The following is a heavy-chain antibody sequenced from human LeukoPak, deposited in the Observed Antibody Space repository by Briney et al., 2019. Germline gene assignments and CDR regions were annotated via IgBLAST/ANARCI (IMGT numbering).Heavy chain of an antibody. CDR2: IYHSGST. V-gene: IGHV4-30-2*02. Sequence: SETLSLTCAVSGGSISSGGYSWSWIRQPPGKGLEWIGYIYHSGSTYYNPSLKSRVTISVDTSKNQFSLKLSSVTAADTAVYYCAGAYYDYVWGSYPNDAFDIWGQGTMVTVSS. CDR3: AGAYYDYVWGSYPNDAFDI. D-gene: IGHD3-16*02. CDR1: GGSISSGGYS. J-gene: IGHJ3*02.